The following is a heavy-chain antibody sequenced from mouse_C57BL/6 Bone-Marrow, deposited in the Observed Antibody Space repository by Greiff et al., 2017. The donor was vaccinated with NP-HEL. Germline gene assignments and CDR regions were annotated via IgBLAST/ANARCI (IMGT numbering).Heavy chain of an antibody. CDR1: GYSFTGYY. CDR3: ALYYDYEGHFDY. Sequence: VQLQQSGPELVKPGASVKISCKASGYSFTGYYMNWVKQSPEKSLEWIGEINPSTGGTTYKQKFKAKATLTVDKSSSTAYMQLKSLTSEDSAVYYCALYYDYEGHFDYWGQGTTLTVSS. CDR2: INPSTGGT. D-gene: IGHD2-4*01. J-gene: IGHJ2*01. V-gene: IGHV1-42*01.